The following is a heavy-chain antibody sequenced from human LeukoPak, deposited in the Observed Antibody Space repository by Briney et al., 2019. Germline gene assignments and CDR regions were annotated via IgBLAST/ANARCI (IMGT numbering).Heavy chain of an antibody. V-gene: IGHV3-30*18. CDR3: AKDVGDFWSVAQYYFDY. D-gene: IGHD3-3*01. Sequence: GGSLRLSCAASGFTFSSCGMHWVRQAPGKGLEWVAVISYDGSNKYYADSVKGRFTISRDNSKNTLYLQVNSLRAEDTAVYYCAKDVGDFWSVAQYYFDYWGQGTLVTVSS. CDR1: GFTFSSCG. CDR2: ISYDGSNK. J-gene: IGHJ4*02.